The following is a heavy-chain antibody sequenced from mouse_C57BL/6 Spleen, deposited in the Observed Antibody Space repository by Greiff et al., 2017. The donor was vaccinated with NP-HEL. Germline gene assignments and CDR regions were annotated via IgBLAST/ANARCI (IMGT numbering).Heavy chain of an antibody. Sequence: EVQLVESGGGLVQPGGSLSLSCAASGFTFTDYYMSWVRQPPGKALEWLGFIRNKANGYTTEYSASVKGRFTISRDKSQSILYLQMNALRAEDSATYYCASYYDGSSTGYFDVWGTGTTVTVSS. V-gene: IGHV7-3*01. CDR2: IRNKANGYTT. CDR1: GFTFTDYY. D-gene: IGHD1-1*01. CDR3: ASYYDGSSTGYFDV. J-gene: IGHJ1*03.